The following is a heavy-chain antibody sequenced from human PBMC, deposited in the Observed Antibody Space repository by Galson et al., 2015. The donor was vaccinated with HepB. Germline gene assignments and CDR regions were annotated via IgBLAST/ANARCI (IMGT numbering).Heavy chain of an antibody. D-gene: IGHD2/OR15-2a*01. Sequence: SLRLSCAASGFTFGDYAMSWVRQAPGKGLEWVGFIRSKAYGGTTEYAASVKGRFTISRDDSKSIAYLQMNSLKTEDTAVYYCTRDYVIKQPLQQATSGEGGGYYYYGMDVWGQGTTVTVSS. CDR1: GFTFGDYA. J-gene: IGHJ6*02. CDR3: TRDYVIKQPLQQATSGEGGGYYYYGMDV. CDR2: IRSKAYGGTT. V-gene: IGHV3-49*04.